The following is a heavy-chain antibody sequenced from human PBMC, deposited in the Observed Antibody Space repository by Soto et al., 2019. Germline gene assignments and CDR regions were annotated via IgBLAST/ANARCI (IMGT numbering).Heavy chain of an antibody. CDR3: AGDYYDSSGYYGPSRPHADY. J-gene: IGHJ4*02. CDR1: GFTFSSYA. V-gene: IGHV3-23*01. CDR2: ISGSGGST. D-gene: IGHD3-22*01. Sequence: EVQLLESGGGLVQPGGSLRLSCAASGFTFSSYAMSWVRQAPGKGLEWVSAISGSGGSTYYADSVKGRFTISRDNSKNTLYLQMNSLRAEDTAVYYCAGDYYDSSGYYGPSRPHADYWGQGTLVTVSS.